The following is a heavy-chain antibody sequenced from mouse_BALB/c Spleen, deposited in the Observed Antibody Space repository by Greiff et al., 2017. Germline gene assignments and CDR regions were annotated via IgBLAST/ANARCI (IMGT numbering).Heavy chain of an antibody. CDR2: IRSKSNNYAT. CDR1: GFTFNTYA. Sequence: EVQLVESGGGLVQPKGSLKLSCAASGFTFNTYAMNWVRQAPGKGLEWVARIRSKSNNYATYYADSVKDRFTISRDDSQSMLYLQMNNLKTEDTAMYYCVMGRTYYDTMDYWGQGTSVTVSS. V-gene: IGHV10-1*02. CDR3: VMGRTYYDTMDY. J-gene: IGHJ4*01. D-gene: IGHD2-4*01.